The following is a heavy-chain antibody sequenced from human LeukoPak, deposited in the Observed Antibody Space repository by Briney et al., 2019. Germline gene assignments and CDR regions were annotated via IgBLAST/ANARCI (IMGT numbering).Heavy chain of an antibody. V-gene: IGHV4-59*01. CDR1: GGSISSYY. J-gene: IGHJ5*02. CDR3: ARESTTGTTDP. Sequence: SETLSLTCTVSGGSISSYYWSWIRQPPGKGLEWIGYIYYSGSTNYNPSLKSRVTISVDTSKNQFSLKLSSVTAADTAVYCCARESTTGTTDPWGQGTLVTVSS. CDR2: IYYSGST. D-gene: IGHD1-1*01.